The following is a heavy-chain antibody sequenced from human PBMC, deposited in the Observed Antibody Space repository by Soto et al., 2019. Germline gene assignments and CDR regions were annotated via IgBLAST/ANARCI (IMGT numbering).Heavy chain of an antibody. CDR2: ISGSGGST. V-gene: IGHV3-23*01. CDR1: GFTFGRYA. D-gene: IGHD2-2*01. CDR3: AKGSIVVVPVDYYYMDV. Sequence: GGSLRLSCAASGFTFGRYAMSWVRLAPGEGLQWVSAISGSGGSTYYADSVKGRFTISRDNSKNTLYLQMNSLRAEDTAVYYCAKGSIVVVPVDYYYMDVWGKGTTVTVSS. J-gene: IGHJ6*03.